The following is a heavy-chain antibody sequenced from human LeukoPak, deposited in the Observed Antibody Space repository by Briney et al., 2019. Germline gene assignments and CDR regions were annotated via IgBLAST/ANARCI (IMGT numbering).Heavy chain of an antibody. CDR3: ARVAQRYYGDYFDY. J-gene: IGHJ4*02. V-gene: IGHV1-69*04. CDR2: IIPILGIA. Sequence: SVKVSCKASGGTLSSYAISWVRQAPGQGLEWMGRIIPILGIANYAQKFQGRVTITADKSTSTAYMELSSLRSEDTAVYYCARVAQRYYGDYFDYWGQGTLVTVSS. CDR1: GGTLSSYA. D-gene: IGHD3-3*01.